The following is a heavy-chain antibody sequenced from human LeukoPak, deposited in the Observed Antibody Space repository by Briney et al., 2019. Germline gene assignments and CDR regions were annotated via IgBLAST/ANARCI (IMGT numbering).Heavy chain of an antibody. J-gene: IGHJ4*02. CDR2: IYYSGST. CDR3: SSSDYVYYFDY. D-gene: IGHD4/OR15-4a*01. CDR1: GGSIDSSSYY. Sequence: SETLSLTCTVSGGSIDSSSYYWGWIRQPPGKGLEWIGSIYYSGSTYYSPSLRSRVTISVDTSKNQFSLKLSSVTAADTAVYYCSSSDYVYYFDYWGQGTLVTVSS. V-gene: IGHV4-39*01.